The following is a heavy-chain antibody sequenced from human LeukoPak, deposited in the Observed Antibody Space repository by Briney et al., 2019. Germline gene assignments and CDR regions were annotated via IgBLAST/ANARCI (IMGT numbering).Heavy chain of an antibody. V-gene: IGHV1-2*02. Sequence: ASVKVSCKASGYTFTGYYMHWVRQAPGQGLEWMGWINPNSGGTNYAQKFQGRVTMTRDTSISTAYMELSRLRSDDTAVYYCARDRVARDYYYYYMDVWGKGTTVTISS. D-gene: IGHD2-15*01. CDR2: INPNSGGT. CDR3: ARDRVARDYYYYYMDV. J-gene: IGHJ6*03. CDR1: GYTFTGYY.